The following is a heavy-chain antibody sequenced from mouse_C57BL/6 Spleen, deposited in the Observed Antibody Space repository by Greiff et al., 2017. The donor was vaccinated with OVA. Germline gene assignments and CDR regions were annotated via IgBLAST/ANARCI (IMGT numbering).Heavy chain of an antibody. CDR3: VRCTVYMDY. V-gene: IGHV10-1*01. CDR1: GFSFNTYA. CDR2: IRSKSNNYAT. D-gene: IGHD1-1*01. Sequence: EVNVVESGGGLVQPKGSLKLSCAASGFSFNTYAMNWVRQAPGKGLEWVARIRSKSNNYATYYADSVKDRFTISRDDSESMLYLQMNNLKTEDTAMYYCVRCTVYMDYWGQGTSVTVSS. J-gene: IGHJ4*01.